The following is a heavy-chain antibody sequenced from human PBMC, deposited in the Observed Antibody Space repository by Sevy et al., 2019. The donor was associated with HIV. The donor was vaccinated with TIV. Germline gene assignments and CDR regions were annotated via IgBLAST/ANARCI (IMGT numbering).Heavy chain of an antibody. Sequence: GGSLRLSCAASGFTFSSYGMHWVRQAPGKGLEWVAVISYDGSNKYYADSVKGRFTISRDNSKNTLYLQMNSLRAEDTAVYYCAKDSLAAARSYYYYYYYGMDVWGQGTTVTVSS. CDR1: GFTFSSYG. CDR3: AKDSLAAARSYYYYYYYGMDV. J-gene: IGHJ6*02. V-gene: IGHV3-30*18. D-gene: IGHD6-13*01. CDR2: ISYDGSNK.